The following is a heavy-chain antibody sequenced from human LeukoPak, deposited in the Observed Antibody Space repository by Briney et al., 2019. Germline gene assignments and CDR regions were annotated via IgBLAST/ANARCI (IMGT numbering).Heavy chain of an antibody. CDR2: ISGSGGST. V-gene: IGHV3-23*01. CDR1: GFTLSSYA. CDR3: AKDSGRASSSWYPGH. D-gene: IGHD6-13*01. J-gene: IGHJ1*01. Sequence: GGSLRLSCAASGFTLSSYAMSWVRQAPGKGLEWVSAISGSGGSTYYADSVKGRFTISRDNSKNTLYLQMNSLRAEDTAVYYCAKDSGRASSSWYPGHWGQGTLVTVSS.